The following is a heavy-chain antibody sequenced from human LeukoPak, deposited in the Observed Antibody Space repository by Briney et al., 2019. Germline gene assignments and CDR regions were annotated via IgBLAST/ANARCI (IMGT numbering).Heavy chain of an antibody. CDR3: ARGLGGSYEIYY. Sequence: ASVKVSCKASGGTFSSYAISWERQAPGQGLEWMGRIIPIFGIANYAQKFQGRVTITADKSTSTAYMELSSLRSEDTAVYYCARGLGGSYEIYYWGQGTLVTVSS. V-gene: IGHV1-69*04. CDR1: GGTFSSYA. D-gene: IGHD1-26*01. CDR2: IIPIFGIA. J-gene: IGHJ4*02.